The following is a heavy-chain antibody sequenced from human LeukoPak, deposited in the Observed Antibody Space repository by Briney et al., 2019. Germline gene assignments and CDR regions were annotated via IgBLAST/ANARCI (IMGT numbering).Heavy chain of an antibody. V-gene: IGHV1-46*01. CDR2: VNPSDGST. D-gene: IGHD3-3*02. CDR3: ARVDAASGTHFWDY. CDR1: GYTFTNHY. J-gene: IGHJ4*02. Sequence: GASVKVSCKASGYTFTNHYVHLVRQAPGQGLEWMGIVNPSDGSTIYAQKFQGRVTMTRDTSTTTVYMDLSSLRSEDTAVYYCARVDAASGTHFWDYWGQGTLVTVSS.